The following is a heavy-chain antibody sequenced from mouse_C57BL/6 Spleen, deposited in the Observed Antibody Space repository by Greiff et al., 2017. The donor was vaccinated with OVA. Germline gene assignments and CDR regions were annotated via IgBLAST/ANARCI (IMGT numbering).Heavy chain of an antibody. CDR3: ARRYDGYDGNWFAY. V-gene: IGHV1-55*01. CDR2: IYPGSGST. CDR1: GYTFTSYW. D-gene: IGHD2-2*01. Sequence: VQLQQPGAELVKPGASVKMSCKASGYTFTSYWITWVKQRPGQGLEWIGDIYPGSGSTNYNEKFKSKATLTVDTSSSTAYMQLSSLTSEDSAVYYCARRYDGYDGNWFAYWGQGTLVTVSA. J-gene: IGHJ3*01.